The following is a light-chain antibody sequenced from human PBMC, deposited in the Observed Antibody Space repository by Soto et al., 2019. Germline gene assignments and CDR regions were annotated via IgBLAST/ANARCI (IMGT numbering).Light chain of an antibody. CDR3: QQYGTSPGT. CDR2: GAS. CDR1: QSVRSTY. Sequence: EIVLTQSPGTLSLSPGERATLSCRASQSVRSTYLAWYQQKPGQAPRLLIYGASSRATGITDRFSGRGSGTDFTLTINRLEPEDFAVFYCQQYGTSPGTFGQGTKLEIK. V-gene: IGKV3-20*01. J-gene: IGKJ2*01.